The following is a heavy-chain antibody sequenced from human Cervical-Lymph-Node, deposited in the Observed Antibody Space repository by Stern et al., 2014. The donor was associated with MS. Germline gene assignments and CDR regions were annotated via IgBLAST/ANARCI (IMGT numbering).Heavy chain of an antibody. CDR1: GYTFTNNW. D-gene: IGHD1-1*01. Sequence: EVQLVASGAEVKKPGESLKISCKGSGYTFTNNWIAWVRQMPGKGLEWMGIIYPDASDIIYTPPLQGRSPVSADNPISLSSRKGSSLKAGDGAVYYCATPPPRRKWDDPNYGMDVWGQGTTVTVSS. CDR2: IYPDASDI. J-gene: IGHJ6*02. V-gene: IGHV5-51*04. CDR3: ATPPPRRKWDDPNYGMDV.